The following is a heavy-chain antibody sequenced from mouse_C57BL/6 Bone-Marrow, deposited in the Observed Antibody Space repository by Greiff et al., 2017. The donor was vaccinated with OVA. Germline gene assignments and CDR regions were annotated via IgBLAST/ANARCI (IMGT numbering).Heavy chain of an antibody. J-gene: IGHJ3*01. D-gene: IGHD2-4*01. CDR2: ISYDGSN. V-gene: IGHV3-6*01. CDR1: GYSITSGYY. CDR3: ARDYDYDAPFAY. Sequence: EVQLQESGPGLVKPSQSLSLTCSVTGYSITSGYYWNWIRQFPGNKLEWMGYISYDGSNNYNPSLKNRISITRDTSKNQFFLKLNSVTTEDTATYYCARDYDYDAPFAYWGQGTLVTVSA.